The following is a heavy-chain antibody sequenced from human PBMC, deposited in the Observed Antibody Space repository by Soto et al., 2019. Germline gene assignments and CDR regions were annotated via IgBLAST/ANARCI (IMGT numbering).Heavy chain of an antibody. D-gene: IGHD6-6*01. CDR1: GFTPRGYS. CDR2: ISSNGVGT. Sequence: PGGALRLSCSGSGFTPRGYSMDWGRPAPGKGLEYVSGISSNGVGTYYANSVQGRFTISRDNSKNTVYLQMGSPRPEDMAVYYCARRARPDFYYMDVWGKGTTVTVSS. V-gene: IGHV3-64*01. J-gene: IGHJ6*03. CDR3: ARRARPDFYYMDV.